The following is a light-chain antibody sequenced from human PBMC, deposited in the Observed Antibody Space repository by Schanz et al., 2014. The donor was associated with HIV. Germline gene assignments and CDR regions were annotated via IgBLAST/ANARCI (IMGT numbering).Light chain of an antibody. CDR1: SSDIG. CDR3: CSPVGTIAWV. V-gene: IGLV2-8*01. CDR2: AVN. Sequence: QSVLTQPPSASGSPGQSVAISCTGASSDIGVSWYQQYPGNAPKLMIFAVNRRTSGVPDRFSGSKSGNTASLAISGLQAEDEAYYYCCSPVGTIAWVFGGGTQLTV. J-gene: IGLJ2*01.